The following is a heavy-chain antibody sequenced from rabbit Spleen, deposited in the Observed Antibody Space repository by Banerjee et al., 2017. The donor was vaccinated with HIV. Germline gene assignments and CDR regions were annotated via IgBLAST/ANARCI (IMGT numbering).Heavy chain of an antibody. J-gene: IGHJ4*01. D-gene: IGHD1-1*01. CDR3: ASFSGNGEFNL. CDR2: IYAGSGST. V-gene: IGHV1S40*01. Sequence: QSLEESGGDLVKPGASLTLTCTASGFSFSGNYYMCWVRQAPGKGLEWIACIYAGSGSTYYTSWAKGRFTISKTSSTTVTLQMTSLTAADTATYFCASFSGNGEFNLWGPGTLVTVS. CDR1: GFSFSGNYY.